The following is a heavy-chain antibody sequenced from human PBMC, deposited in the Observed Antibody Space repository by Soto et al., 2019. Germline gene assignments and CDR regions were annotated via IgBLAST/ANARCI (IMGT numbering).Heavy chain of an antibody. CDR2: INHSGST. CDR1: GGSFSGYY. Sequence: PSETLSLTCAVYGGSFSGYYWTWIRQPPGKGLEWIGAINHSGSTNYNPSLKSRVTISVDTSKNQFSLKLSSVTAAETAVYYCATSNWFDPWGQGTLVTVAS. CDR3: ATSNWFDP. V-gene: IGHV4-34*01. J-gene: IGHJ5*02.